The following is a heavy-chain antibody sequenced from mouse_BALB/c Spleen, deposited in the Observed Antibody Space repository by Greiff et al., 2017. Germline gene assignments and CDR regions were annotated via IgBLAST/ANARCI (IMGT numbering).Heavy chain of an antibody. CDR3: ARFGGDLDY. V-gene: IGHV1-80*01. CDR2: IYPGDGDT. J-gene: IGHJ2*01. CDR1: GYAFSSYW. D-gene: IGHD1-1*02. Sequence: VKLVESGAELVRPGSSVKISCKASGYAFSSYWMNWVKQRPGQGLEWIGQIYPGDGDTNYNGKFKGKATLTADKSSSTAYMQLSSLTSEDSAVYFCARFGGDLDYWGQGTTLTVSS.